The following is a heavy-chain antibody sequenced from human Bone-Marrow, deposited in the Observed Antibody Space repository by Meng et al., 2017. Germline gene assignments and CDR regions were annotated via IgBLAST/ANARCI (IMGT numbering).Heavy chain of an antibody. D-gene: IGHD3-22*01. CDR3: ATILVVPHAFDI. J-gene: IGHJ3*02. CDR1: GYTLTELS. CDR2: FDPEDGET. Sequence: VKVSCKVSGYTLTELSMHWVRQAPGKGLEWMGGFDPEDGETIYAQKFQGRVTMTEDTSTDTAYMELSSLRSEDTAVYYCATILVVPHAFDIWGQGTMVTVSS. V-gene: IGHV1-24*01.